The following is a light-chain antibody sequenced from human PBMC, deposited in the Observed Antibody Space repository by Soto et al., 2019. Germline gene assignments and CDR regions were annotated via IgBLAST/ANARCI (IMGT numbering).Light chain of an antibody. V-gene: IGKV3-20*01. CDR3: QKYGSSPIT. CDR1: SY. CDR2: VAS. Sequence: VVLTQSPATLSLSPGEPATLSCSSYLAWYQQKPGQAPRLLIYVASSRATGIPDRFSGSGSGTDFTLTISRLEPEDFAVYYCQKYGSSPITFGQGTRLEIK. J-gene: IGKJ5*01.